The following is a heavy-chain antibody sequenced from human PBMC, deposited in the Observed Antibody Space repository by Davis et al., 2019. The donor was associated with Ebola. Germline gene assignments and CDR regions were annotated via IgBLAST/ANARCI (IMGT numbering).Heavy chain of an antibody. J-gene: IGHJ4*02. D-gene: IGHD3-3*01. V-gene: IGHV3-23*01. Sequence: GESLKISCAASGFIFSNFDMSWVRHVPGKGLEWVSTSSASEGHTHYSDSVRGRFTISRDNSKNTLYLQMNSLRAEDTAVYYCARTPNYDFWTTIDYWGQGTLVTVSS. CDR3: ARTPNYDFWTTIDY. CDR1: GFIFSNFD. CDR2: SSASEGHT.